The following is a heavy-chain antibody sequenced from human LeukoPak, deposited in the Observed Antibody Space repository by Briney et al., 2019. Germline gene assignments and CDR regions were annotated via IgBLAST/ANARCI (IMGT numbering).Heavy chain of an antibody. CDR3: ARARRGFVAQLPEGYNWFDP. CDR1: GDSVSSNSAA. V-gene: IGHV6-1*01. CDR2: TYDRSKWYN. J-gene: IGHJ5*02. D-gene: IGHD6-6*01. Sequence: SQTLSLTCAISGDSVSSNSAAWNWIRQSPSSGLEWLGRTYDRSKWYNDYAVSVKSRITINPDTSKNQFSLQLNSVTPEDTAVYYCARARRGFVAQLPEGYNWFDPWGQGTLVTVSS.